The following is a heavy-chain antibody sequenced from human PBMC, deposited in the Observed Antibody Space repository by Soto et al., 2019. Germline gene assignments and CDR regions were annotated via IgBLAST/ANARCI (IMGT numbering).Heavy chain of an antibody. J-gene: IGHJ6*02. V-gene: IGHV1-2*02. Sequence: ASVKVSCKASGYTFTGYYMHWVRQAPGQGLEWMGWINPNSGGTNYAQKFQGRVTMTRDTSISTAYMELSRLRSDDTAVYYCARVSCSGGSCYSQYYYYYGMDVWGRG. D-gene: IGHD2-15*01. CDR2: INPNSGGT. CDR1: GYTFTGYY. CDR3: ARVSCSGGSCYSQYYYYYGMDV.